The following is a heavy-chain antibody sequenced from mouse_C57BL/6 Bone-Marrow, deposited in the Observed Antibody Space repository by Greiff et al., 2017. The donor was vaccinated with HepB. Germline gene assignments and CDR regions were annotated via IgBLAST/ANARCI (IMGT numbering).Heavy chain of an antibody. CDR2: INPSSGYT. V-gene: IGHV1-7*01. J-gene: IGHJ4*01. D-gene: IGHD1-1*01. CDR3: ARADYCAYAMDY. CDR1: GYTFTSYW. Sequence: VQLKQSGAELAKPGASVKLSCKASGYTFTSYWMHWVKQRPGQGLEWIGYINPSSGYTKYNQKFKDKATLTADKSSSTAEMQLSSLTYEDSAVYYCARADYCAYAMDYWGQGNSVTVSS.